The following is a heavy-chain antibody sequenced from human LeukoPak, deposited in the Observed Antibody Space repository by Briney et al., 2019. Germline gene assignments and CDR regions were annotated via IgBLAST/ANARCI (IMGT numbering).Heavy chain of an antibody. Sequence: ASVTVSCMASGYTFTSYGISWVGQAPGQGLEWMGWISEYNGNTKYAQRLQGRVTMTTDTSTSTAYMELRSLRSDERAVYYCAREDYGEYAGFDPWGQGTLVTFSS. J-gene: IGHJ5*02. V-gene: IGHV1-18*01. CDR2: ISEYNGNT. D-gene: IGHD4-17*01. CDR1: GYTFTSYG. CDR3: AREDYGEYAGFDP.